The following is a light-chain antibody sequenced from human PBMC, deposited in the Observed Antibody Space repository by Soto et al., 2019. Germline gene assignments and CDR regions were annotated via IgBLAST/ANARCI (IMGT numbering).Light chain of an antibody. CDR1: SSDVGGYNY. CDR2: DVS. J-gene: IGLJ1*01. V-gene: IGLV2-14*01. Sequence: QSALTQPASVSGSPGQSITISCTGTSSDVGGYNYVSWYQQHPGKAPKLMIYDVSNRPSGVSNRFSGSKSCNTASLTISGLQGEDEADYYCSSYTSSNTLYVFGTGTKLTVL. CDR3: SSYTSSNTLYV.